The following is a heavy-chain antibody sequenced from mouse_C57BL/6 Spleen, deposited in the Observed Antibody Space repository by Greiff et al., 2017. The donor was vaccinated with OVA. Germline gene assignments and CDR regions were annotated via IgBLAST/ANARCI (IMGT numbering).Heavy chain of an antibody. CDR2: IYPGDGDT. J-gene: IGHJ4*01. Sequence: VQLQQSGAELVKPGASVKISCKASGYAFSSYWMNWVKQRPGKGLEWIGQIYPGDGDTNYNGKFKGKATLTADKSSSTAYMQLSSLTSEDSAVYFCARGTMVTTYYAMDYWGQGTSVTVSS. V-gene: IGHV1-80*01. CDR3: ARGTMVTTYYAMDY. CDR1: GYAFSSYW. D-gene: IGHD2-2*01.